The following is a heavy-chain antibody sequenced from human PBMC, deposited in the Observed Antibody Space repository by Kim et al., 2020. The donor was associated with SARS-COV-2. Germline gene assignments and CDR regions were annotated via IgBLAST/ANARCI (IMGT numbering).Heavy chain of an antibody. CDR3: ARGPYNSATYYDFFDP. CDR2: IFPGESDI. CDR1: GYTFTDYW. Sequence: GESLKISCKASGYTFTDYWIAWVRQVPGKGLEWMGVIFPGESDIRYSPSFQGQVTISADKSISTAFLQWSSLKASDNALYYCARGPYNSATYYDFFDPWGQGTLVTVSS. D-gene: IGHD3-10*01. J-gene: IGHJ5*02. V-gene: IGHV5-51*01.